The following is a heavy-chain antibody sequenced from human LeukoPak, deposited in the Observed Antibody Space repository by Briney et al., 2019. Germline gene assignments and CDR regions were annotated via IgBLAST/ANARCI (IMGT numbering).Heavy chain of an antibody. J-gene: IGHJ6*03. D-gene: IGHD5-24*01. CDR2: IYHSGST. Sequence: SETLSLTCTVSGYSISSGYYWGWIRQPPGKGLEWIGSIYHSGSTYYNPSLKSRVTISVDTSKNQFSLKLSSVTAADTAVYYCARVREINEYYYYYYMDVWGKGTTVTVSS. V-gene: IGHV4-38-2*02. CDR1: GYSISSGYY. CDR3: ARVREINEYYYYYYMDV.